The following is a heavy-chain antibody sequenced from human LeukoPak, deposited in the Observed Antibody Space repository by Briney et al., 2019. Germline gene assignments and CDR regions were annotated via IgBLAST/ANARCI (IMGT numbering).Heavy chain of an antibody. V-gene: IGHV4-4*07. CDR3: ARDFSPTVVTRDAFDI. CDR1: GGSIINYY. Sequence: SETLSLTCTVSGGSIINYYWSWVRQPAGKGLEWIGRIFSSGSTDYNPSLKSRVTMSVDTSKNQFSLKLTSMTAADTAVYYCARDFSPTVVTRDAFDIWGQGTMVTVSS. CDR2: IFSSGST. D-gene: IGHD4-23*01. J-gene: IGHJ3*02.